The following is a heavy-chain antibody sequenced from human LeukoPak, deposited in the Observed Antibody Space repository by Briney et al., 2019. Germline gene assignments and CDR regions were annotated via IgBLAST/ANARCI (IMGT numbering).Heavy chain of an antibody. CDR2: IYTSGST. J-gene: IGHJ6*03. CDR3: ARSIVGATSHKTYYYYMDV. CDR1: GGSISSYY. Sequence: SETLSLTCTVSGGSISSYYWSWIRQPPGKGLEWIGYIYTSGSTNYNPSLKSRVTISVDTSKNQFSLKLISVTAADTAVYYCARSIVGATSHKTYYYYMDVWGKGATVTVSS. V-gene: IGHV4-4*09. D-gene: IGHD1-26*01.